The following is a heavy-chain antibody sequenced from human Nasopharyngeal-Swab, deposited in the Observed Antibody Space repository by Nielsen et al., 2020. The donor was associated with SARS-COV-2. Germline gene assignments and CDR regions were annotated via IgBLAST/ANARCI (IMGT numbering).Heavy chain of an antibody. D-gene: IGHD3-16*01. CDR2: IYYRGST. CDR1: GGSISSGDYY. Sequence: SETLSLTCTVSGGSISSGDYYWSWIRQPPGKGLEWIGYIYYRGSTYYNPSLKSRVTISVDTSKNQFSLKLSSVTAADTAVYYCARGGAGYYYYMDVWGKGTTVTVSS. CDR3: ARGGAGYYYYMDV. J-gene: IGHJ6*03. V-gene: IGHV4-30-4*01.